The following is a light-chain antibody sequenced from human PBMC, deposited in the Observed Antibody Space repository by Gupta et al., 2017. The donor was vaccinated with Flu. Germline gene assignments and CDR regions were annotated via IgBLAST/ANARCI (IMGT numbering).Light chain of an antibody. CDR2: EKS. CDR1: QSLLHTNGKTY. V-gene: IGKV2-29*01. Sequence: VTPVQPASTSCKSSQSLLHTNGKTYLYWYMQKPGPAPQLLIYEKSRRYFGVASRFSGSGSGTDFTLTPTAVEAEDIGVYSCRNSLKLPFTFGQGTQLEIK. J-gene: IGKJ5*01. CDR3: RNSLKLPFT.